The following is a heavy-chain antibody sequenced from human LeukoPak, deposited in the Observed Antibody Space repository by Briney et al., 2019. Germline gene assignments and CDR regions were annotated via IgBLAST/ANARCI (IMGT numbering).Heavy chain of an antibody. J-gene: IGHJ5*02. CDR2: IYHSGST. D-gene: IGHD2-2*01. CDR1: GYSISSGYY. V-gene: IGHV4-38-2*01. Sequence: SETLSLTCAVSGYSISSGYYWGWIRPPPGKGLEWIGIIYHSGSTYYNPSLKSRVTISVDTSKNQFSLKLSSVTAADTAVYYCARQFYCSSTSCPNWFDPWGQGTLVTVSS. CDR3: ARQFYCSSTSCPNWFDP.